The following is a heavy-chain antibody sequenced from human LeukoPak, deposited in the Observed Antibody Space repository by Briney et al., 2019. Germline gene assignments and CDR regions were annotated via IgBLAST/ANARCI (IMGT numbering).Heavy chain of an antibody. D-gene: IGHD6-19*01. CDR1: GGSISSSY. CDR3: AKAMKAGLYYFYCMDV. CDR2: VYTSGST. Sequence: SETLSLTCTVSGGSISSSYWSWIRQPAGKGLEWIGRVYTSGSTNYNYNPSLKSRLTMSVDTSKNQFSLKLSSVTAADTAVYYCAKAMKAGLYYFYCMDVWGQGTTVTVSS. V-gene: IGHV4-4*07. J-gene: IGHJ6*02.